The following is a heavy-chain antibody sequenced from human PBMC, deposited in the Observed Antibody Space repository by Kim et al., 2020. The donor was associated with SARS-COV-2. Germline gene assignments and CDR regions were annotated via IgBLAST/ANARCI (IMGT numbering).Heavy chain of an antibody. CDR1: GFTFSSYG. CDR2: IWYDGSNK. CDR3: ARGFDYDLYYFDY. V-gene: IGHV3-33*01. D-gene: IGHD4-17*01. J-gene: IGHJ4*02. Sequence: GGSLRLSCAASGFTFSSYGMHWVRQAPGKGLEWVAVIWYDGSNKYYADSVKGRFTISRDNSKNTLYLQMNSLRAEDTAVYYCARGFDYDLYYFDYWGQGTLVTVSS.